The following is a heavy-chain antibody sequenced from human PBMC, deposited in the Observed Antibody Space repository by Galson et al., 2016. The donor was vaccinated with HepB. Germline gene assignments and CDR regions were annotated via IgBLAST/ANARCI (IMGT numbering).Heavy chain of an antibody. CDR3: EAYSDPFDV. CDR2: LFSSGAS. J-gene: IGHJ3*01. Sequence: SLRLSCAASGFTVSGTYMSWARQAPGKGLQWVSSLFSSGASFYTESLRGRFTVSRDTSTNTLYLQMNSLGADDSAVYYCEAYSDPFDVWGQGTVVTV. V-gene: IGHV3-53*01. CDR1: GFTVSGTY. D-gene: IGHD3-16*01.